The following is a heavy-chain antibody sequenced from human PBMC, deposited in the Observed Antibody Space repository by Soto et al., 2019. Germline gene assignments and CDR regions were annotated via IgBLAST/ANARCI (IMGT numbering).Heavy chain of an antibody. V-gene: IGHV1-45*02. CDR1: GNTFTYRY. CDR3: AGGGAGSGPFTWELPDH. CDR2: ITPFSGDV. J-gene: IGHJ4*02. Sequence: QMQLVQSGAEVKKTGSSVTVSCKALGNTFTYRYLHWVRQAPGQALEWMGWITPFSGDVHYAQKCQVRVTITRDRSINTAYMQMSSLRSEDTAMYFCAGGGAGSGPFTWELPDHWGQGTLVTVSS. D-gene: IGHD1-26*01.